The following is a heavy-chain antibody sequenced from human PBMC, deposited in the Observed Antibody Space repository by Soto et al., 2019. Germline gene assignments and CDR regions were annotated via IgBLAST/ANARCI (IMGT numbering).Heavy chain of an antibody. D-gene: IGHD2-8*02. Sequence: QVQLQQWGAGLLKPSETLSLTCAVYGGSFSGYYWTWIRQPPGTGLEWIGEINHSGRTNYNPSLKSRATISVDPSTNQFSLKLTSVTAADTAVYYCARDKITGLFDYWGQGTLVTVSS. CDR3: ARDKITGLFDY. V-gene: IGHV4-34*01. CDR1: GGSFSGYY. CDR2: INHSGRT. J-gene: IGHJ4*02.